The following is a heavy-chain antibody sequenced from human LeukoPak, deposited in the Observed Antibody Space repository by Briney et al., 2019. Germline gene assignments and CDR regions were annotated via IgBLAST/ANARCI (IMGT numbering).Heavy chain of an antibody. D-gene: IGHD3-3*01. V-gene: IGHV3-74*01. J-gene: IGHJ4*02. Sequence: PGGSLRLSCVASGLTFSGYWMHWVRQAPGKGLVWVSRINSDGSDTSYADSVEGRFTISRDNAKNTLYLQMDSLRAEDTAVYYCARDAFGVDKSPFWGQGTLVTVSS. CDR3: ARDAFGVDKSPF. CDR2: INSDGSDT. CDR1: GLTFSGYW.